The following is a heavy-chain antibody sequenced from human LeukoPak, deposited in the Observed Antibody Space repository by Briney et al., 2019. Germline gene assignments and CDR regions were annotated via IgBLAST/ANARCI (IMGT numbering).Heavy chain of an antibody. CDR1: GGTFSSYA. Sequence: SVKVSCKASGGTFSSYAISWVRQAPGRGLEWMGRIIPILGIANYAQKFQGRVTITADKSTSTAYMELSSLRSEDTAVYYCARESSGSGSYYYGMDVWGQGTTVTVSS. D-gene: IGHD3-10*01. V-gene: IGHV1-69*04. CDR2: IIPILGIA. J-gene: IGHJ6*02. CDR3: ARESSGSGSYYYGMDV.